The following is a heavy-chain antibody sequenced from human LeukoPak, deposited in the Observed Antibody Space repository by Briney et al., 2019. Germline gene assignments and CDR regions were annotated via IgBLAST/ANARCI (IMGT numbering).Heavy chain of an antibody. CDR3: AKAAGGYVVQAFDI. J-gene: IGHJ3*02. Sequence: GGSLRLSCAASGFTFRSFGMNWVRQAPGKGLEWVSSISSSSGYIYYADSVKGRFTISRDNAKNSLYLQMNSLRAEDMALYYCAKAAGGYVVQAFDIWGQGTMVTVSS. V-gene: IGHV3-21*04. CDR1: GFTFRSFG. D-gene: IGHD5-12*01. CDR2: ISSSSGYI.